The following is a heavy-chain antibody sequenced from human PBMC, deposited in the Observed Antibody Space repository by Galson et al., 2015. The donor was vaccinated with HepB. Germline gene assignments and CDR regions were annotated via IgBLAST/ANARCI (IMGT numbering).Heavy chain of an antibody. CDR3: ARGRYCSSTSCYYSPD. J-gene: IGHJ4*02. CDR1: GFTFSDYY. V-gene: IGHV3-11*06. CDR2: ISSSSSYT. D-gene: IGHD2-2*01. Sequence: SLRLSCAASGFTFSDYYMSWIRQAPGKGLEWVSYISSSSSYTNYAESVKGRFTISRDNAKNSLYLQMNSLRAEDTAVYYCARGRYCSSTSCYYSPDLGQGTLVTVSS.